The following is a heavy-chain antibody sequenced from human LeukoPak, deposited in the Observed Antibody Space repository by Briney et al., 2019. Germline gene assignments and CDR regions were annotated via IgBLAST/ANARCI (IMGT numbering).Heavy chain of an antibody. CDR1: GGSISSGSYY. CDR2: IYTSGST. D-gene: IGHD3-22*01. CDR3: ARDRSGGSGYGNWYFDL. V-gene: IGHV4-61*02. J-gene: IGHJ2*01. Sequence: PSQTLSLTCTVSGGSISSGSYYWSWIRQPAGKGLEWIGRIYTSGSTNYNPSLKSRVTISVDTSKNQFSLKLSSVTAADTAVYYCARDRSGGSGYGNWYFDLWGRGTLVTVSS.